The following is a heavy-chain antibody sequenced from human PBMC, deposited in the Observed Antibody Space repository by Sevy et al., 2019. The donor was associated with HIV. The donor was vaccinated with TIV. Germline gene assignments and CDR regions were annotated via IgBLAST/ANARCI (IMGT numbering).Heavy chain of an antibody. J-gene: IGHJ6*02. D-gene: IGHD3-22*01. CDR1: GFTVSDNY. V-gene: IGHV3-66*01. Sequence: GGSLRLSCAASGFTVSDNYMAWVRLAPGKGLEWVSLIDSDGSAYYADSVKGRFTISRDNVKNTLYLQINALRAEDTGLYFVARDRYYDASGYYYYYYGMDVWGQGTTVTVSS. CDR2: IDSDGSA. CDR3: ARDRYYDASGYYYYYYGMDV.